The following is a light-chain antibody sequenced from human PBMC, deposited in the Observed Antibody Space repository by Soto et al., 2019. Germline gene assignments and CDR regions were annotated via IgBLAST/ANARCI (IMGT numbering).Light chain of an antibody. CDR3: RQYSSSPT. V-gene: IGKV3-20*01. CDR2: GAS. Sequence: EIVLTQSPGTLSLSPGERATLSCRASQSVSSSYLAWYQQKPGQAPRLLIYGASSRATGIPDRFSGSGSGTDFTLTISRLEPEDFAVYYCRQYSSSPTFGQGTNVEIK. J-gene: IGKJ1*01. CDR1: QSVSSSY.